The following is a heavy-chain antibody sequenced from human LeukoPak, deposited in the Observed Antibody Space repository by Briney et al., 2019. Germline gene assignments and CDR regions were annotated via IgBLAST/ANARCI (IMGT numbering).Heavy chain of an antibody. V-gene: IGHV3-74*03. Sequence: GGSLRLSCAASGFTFSNYWVHWVRHAPGKGLVWVSRINRDGSTTKYADSVKGRFTVSRDNAKNTLNLQMNSLRAEDTAVYYCARDKKSGESSEIDYWGQGTMVTVSS. CDR3: ARDKKSGESSEIDY. J-gene: IGHJ3*01. CDR2: INRDGSTT. D-gene: IGHD3-10*01. CDR1: GFTFSNYW.